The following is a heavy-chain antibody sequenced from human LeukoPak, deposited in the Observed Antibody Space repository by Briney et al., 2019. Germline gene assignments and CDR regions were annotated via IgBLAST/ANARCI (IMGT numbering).Heavy chain of an antibody. D-gene: IGHD3-10*01. Sequence: GGSLRLSCAASGFTFSSYEMNWVRQAPGKGLEWVSYISSSGSTIYYADSVKGRFTISRDNAKNSLYLQMNSLRGEDTAVYYCAILVRGVPDADYWGQGTLVTVSS. V-gene: IGHV3-48*03. CDR1: GFTFSSYE. CDR2: ISSSGSTI. J-gene: IGHJ4*02. CDR3: AILVRGVPDADY.